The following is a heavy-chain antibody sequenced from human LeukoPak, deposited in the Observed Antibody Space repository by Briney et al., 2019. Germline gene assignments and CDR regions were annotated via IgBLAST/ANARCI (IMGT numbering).Heavy chain of an antibody. CDR3: AKTIASLGSGARYFDP. V-gene: IGHV5-51*01. CDR1: GYSFTNYW. D-gene: IGHD5/OR15-5a*01. J-gene: IGHJ5*02. CDR2: MHPGESEI. Sequence: GESLRISCKASGYSFTNYWIAWVRQKPGKGLEWMGIMHPGESEINYSPSFEGQVTISADTSISTAYLEWYSLKASDSAIYYCAKTIASLGSGARYFDPWGQGTLVTVSS.